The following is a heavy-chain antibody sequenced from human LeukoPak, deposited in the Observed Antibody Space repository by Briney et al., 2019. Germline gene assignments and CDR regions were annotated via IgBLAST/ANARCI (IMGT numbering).Heavy chain of an antibody. V-gene: IGHV4-39*07. J-gene: IGHJ4*02. CDR2: IYYSGST. Sequence: PSETLSLTCTVSGGSISSSSYYWGWIRQPPGKGLEWIGSIYYSGSTYYNPSLKSRVTISVDTSKNQFSLKLSSVTAADTAVYYCARDLSVAGTHYWGQGTLVTVSS. D-gene: IGHD6-19*01. CDR1: GGSISSSSYY. CDR3: ARDLSVAGTHY.